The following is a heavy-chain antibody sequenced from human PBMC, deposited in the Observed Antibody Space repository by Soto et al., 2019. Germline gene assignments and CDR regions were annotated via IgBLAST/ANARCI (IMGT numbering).Heavy chain of an antibody. CDR2: VSPGGDTV. V-gene: IGHV3-48*02. J-gene: IGHJ3*01. CDR1: GFPSSAYS. Sequence: DVQLAESGGGLVQPGGSLRLSCVASGFPSSAYSMDWVRQVPGKGLEWLAYVSPGGDTVHYADSVNGRFFISRDTPRNSVFLQMNSLRHEDTAVYYCVRGSRANCFDLWGPGTVVTVSS. CDR3: VRGSRANCFDL.